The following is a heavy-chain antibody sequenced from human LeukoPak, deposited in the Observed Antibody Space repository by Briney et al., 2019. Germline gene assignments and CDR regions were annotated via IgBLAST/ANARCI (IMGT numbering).Heavy chain of an antibody. CDR3: ARGRRLGYCSSTSCHTTGMP. CDR2: INQNGGT. CDR1: GGSFSGYY. Sequence: SEALSLTCALYGGSFSGYYWRGIRQPPGKGVEGSGEINQNGGTNYNPSLKSRVTISVDTSKNQFSLTLSSLTAADTAVYYCARGRRLGYCSSTSCHTTGMPWGQGTLVTVSS. V-gene: IGHV4-34*01. D-gene: IGHD2-2*02. J-gene: IGHJ5*02.